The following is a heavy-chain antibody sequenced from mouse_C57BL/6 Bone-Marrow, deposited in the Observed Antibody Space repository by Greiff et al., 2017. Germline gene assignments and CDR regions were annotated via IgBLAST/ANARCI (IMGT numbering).Heavy chain of an antibody. CDR1: GFNIKNTY. D-gene: IGHD1-1*01. CDR2: IDPANGNT. J-gene: IGHJ1*03. Sequence: VQLQQSVAELVRPGASVKLSCTASGFNIKNTYMHWVKQRPEQGLEWIGRIDPANGNTKYAPKFQGKATITADTSSNTAYLQLSSLTSEDTAIYYCARSPITTVVHWYFDVWGTGTTVTVSS. CDR3: ARSPITTVVHWYFDV. V-gene: IGHV14-3*01.